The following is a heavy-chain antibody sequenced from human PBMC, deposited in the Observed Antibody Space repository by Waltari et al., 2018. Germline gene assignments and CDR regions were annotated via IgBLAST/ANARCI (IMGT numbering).Heavy chain of an antibody. V-gene: IGHV5-51*01. D-gene: IGHD3-22*01. CDR3: AGRGSSGYNYYYYYGMDV. CDR1: GYSFTSYW. J-gene: IGHJ6*02. CDR2: IYPGDSDT. Sequence: EVQLVQSGAEVKKPGESLKISCEGSGYSFTSYWIAWVRQMPGKGLEWMGGIYPGDSDTRYSPSFQGQVTTSADKSISTAYLQWSSLKASDTAMYYCAGRGSSGYNYYYYYGMDVWGQGTTVTVSS.